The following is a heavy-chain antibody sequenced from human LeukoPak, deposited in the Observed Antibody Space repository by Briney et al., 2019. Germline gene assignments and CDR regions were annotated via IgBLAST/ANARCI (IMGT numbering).Heavy chain of an antibody. Sequence: PGGSLRLSCAASGFTVSSNYMSWVRQAPGKGLEWVSVIYSGGSTYYADSVKGRFTISRDNSKNTLSLQLNSLRDGDTAVYYCAKDAAMTTIYYFDYWGQGALVTVSS. CDR3: AKDAAMTTIYYFDY. CDR1: GFTVSSNY. V-gene: IGHV3-66*01. CDR2: IYSGGST. D-gene: IGHD2-21*02. J-gene: IGHJ4*02.